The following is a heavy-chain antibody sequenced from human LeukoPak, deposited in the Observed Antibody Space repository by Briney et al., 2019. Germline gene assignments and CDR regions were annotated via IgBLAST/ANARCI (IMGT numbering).Heavy chain of an antibody. V-gene: IGHV3-23*01. D-gene: IGHD4-17*01. CDR3: ATVFSFSAYYFDY. CDR2: ISGSGGST. CDR1: GFTFSSYD. J-gene: IGHJ4*02. Sequence: PGGSLRLSCAASGFTFSSYDMHWVRQAPGKGLEWVSAISGSGGSTYYADSVKGRFTISRDNSKNTLYLQMNSLRAEDTAVYYCATVFSFSAYYFDYWGQGTLVTVSS.